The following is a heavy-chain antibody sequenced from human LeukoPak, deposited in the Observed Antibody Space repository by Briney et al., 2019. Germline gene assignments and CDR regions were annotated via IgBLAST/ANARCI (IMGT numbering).Heavy chain of an antibody. J-gene: IGHJ4*02. CDR2: ISWNSGSI. D-gene: IGHD3-22*01. CDR1: GFTFDDYA. Sequence: GGSLRLSCAASGFTFDDYAVHWVRQAPGKGLEWVSGISWNSGSIGYADSVKGRFTISRDNAKNSLYLQMNSLRAEDTALYYCAKDILTIGSSGHDYWGQGTLVTVSS. V-gene: IGHV3-9*01. CDR3: AKDILTIGSSGHDY.